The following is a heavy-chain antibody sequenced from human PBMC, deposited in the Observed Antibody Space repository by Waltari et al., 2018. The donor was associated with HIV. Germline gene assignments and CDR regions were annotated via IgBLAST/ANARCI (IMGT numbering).Heavy chain of an antibody. D-gene: IGHD6-13*01. V-gene: IGHV4-34*01. J-gene: IGHJ6*02. CDR1: GGSFSGYY. Sequence: QVQLQQWGAGLLKPSETLSLTCAVYGGSFSGYYWSWIRQPPGKGLEWIGEINHSGSTNYNPSLKSRVTISVDTSKNQFSLKLSSVTAADTAVYYCARCPCIAAADYYGMDVWGQGTTVTVSS. CDR3: ARCPCIAAADYYGMDV. CDR2: INHSGST.